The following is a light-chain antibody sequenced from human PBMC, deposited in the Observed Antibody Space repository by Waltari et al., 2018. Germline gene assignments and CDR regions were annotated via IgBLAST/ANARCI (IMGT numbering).Light chain of an antibody. J-gene: IGKJ1*01. CDR1: QSLSTY. CDR2: PAS. V-gene: IGKV3-20*01. CDR3: QHYESLPVT. Sequence: EIVLTQSPGTLSLSPGERATLSCRASQSLSTYLAWYQQKPGQAPRLLIYPASSRAAGIPDRFSGSGYGTDFSLTISRLEPEDFAVYYCQHYESLPVTFGQGTKVEIK.